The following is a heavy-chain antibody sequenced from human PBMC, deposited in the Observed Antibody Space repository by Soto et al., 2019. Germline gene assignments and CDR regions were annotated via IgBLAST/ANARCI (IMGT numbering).Heavy chain of an antibody. CDR1: GVTLSSYG. V-gene: IGHV3-30*18. J-gene: IGHJ4*02. CDR3: VKDRWDYGYFDY. CDR2: ISYDGSNK. D-gene: IGHD4-17*01. Sequence: GGSLRLSCAASGVTLSSYGMHWVRQAPGKGLEWVAVISYDGSNKYYADSVKGRFTISRDNSKNTLYLQMNSLRAEDTAVYYCVKDRWDYGYFDYWGQGPLVTGSS.